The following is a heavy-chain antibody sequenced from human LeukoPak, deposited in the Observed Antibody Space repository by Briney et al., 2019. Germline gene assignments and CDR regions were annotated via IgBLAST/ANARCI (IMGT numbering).Heavy chain of an antibody. J-gene: IGHJ4*02. V-gene: IGHV3-7*03. D-gene: IGHD6-19*01. Sequence: GGSLRLSCTASGFSLRNYWMTWVRQGPGKGLEWVANIEGDARSQYYGDPVKGRFTISRDNAKNSLYLQMDSLRAEDTAIYYCARVIVAVVGQSDHFDSWGPGTVATVSS. CDR3: ARVIVAVVGQSDHFDS. CDR1: GFSLRNYW. CDR2: IEGDARSQ.